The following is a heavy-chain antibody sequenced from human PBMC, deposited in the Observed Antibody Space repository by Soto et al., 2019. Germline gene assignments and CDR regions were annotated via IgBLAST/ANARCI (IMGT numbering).Heavy chain of an antibody. CDR3: ARGSSEHYYYYYYMDV. CDR1: GGSISSSSYY. D-gene: IGHD6-6*01. CDR2: IYYSGST. J-gene: IGHJ6*03. V-gene: IGHV4-39*01. Sequence: SETLSLTCTVSGGSISSSSYYWGWIRQPPGKGLEWIGSIYYSGSTYYNPSLKSRVTISVDTSKNQFSLRLSSVTAADTAVYYCARGSSEHYYYYYYMDVWGKGTTVTVSS.